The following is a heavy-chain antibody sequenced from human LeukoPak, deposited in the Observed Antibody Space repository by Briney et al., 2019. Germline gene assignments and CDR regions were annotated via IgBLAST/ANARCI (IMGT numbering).Heavy chain of an antibody. V-gene: IGHV3-30*18. CDR1: GFTFSSYG. CDR3: AKDGQRCSGGSCYSGVFDY. J-gene: IGHJ4*02. Sequence: GGSLRLSCAASGFTFSSYGMHWVRQAPGKGLEWVAVISYDGSNKYYADSVKGRFTISRDNSKNTLYLQMNSLRAEDTAVYYCAKDGQRCSGGSCYSGVFDYWGQGTLVTASS. D-gene: IGHD2-15*01. CDR2: ISYDGSNK.